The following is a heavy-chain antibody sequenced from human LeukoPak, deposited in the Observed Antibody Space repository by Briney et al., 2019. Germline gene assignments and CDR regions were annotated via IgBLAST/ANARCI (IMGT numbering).Heavy chain of an antibody. CDR3: ARGNGDYAVDY. D-gene: IGHD4-17*01. CDR1: GFTFSSYS. Sequence: GGSLRLSCAASGFTFSSYSMNWVRQAPGKGLEWVSYISSSSSTIYYADSVKGRFTISRDSAKNSLYLQMNSLRAEDTAVYYCARGNGDYAVDYWGQGTLVTVSS. V-gene: IGHV3-48*01. CDR2: ISSSSSTI. J-gene: IGHJ4*02.